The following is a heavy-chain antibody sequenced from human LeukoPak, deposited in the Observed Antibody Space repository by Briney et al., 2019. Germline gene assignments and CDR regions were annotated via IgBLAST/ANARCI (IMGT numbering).Heavy chain of an antibody. CDR3: ARGRYSYGYCEY. Sequence: GASVKVSCQASGYTFTSYGISWVRQATGQGLEWMGWISAYTGNTNYAQRLQGRVTMTTDTPTSTDYMELRSLRSDETAVYSCARGRYSYGYCEYWGEGTLVTVSS. D-gene: IGHD5-18*01. V-gene: IGHV1-18*01. J-gene: IGHJ4*02. CDR2: ISAYTGNT. CDR1: GYTFTSYG.